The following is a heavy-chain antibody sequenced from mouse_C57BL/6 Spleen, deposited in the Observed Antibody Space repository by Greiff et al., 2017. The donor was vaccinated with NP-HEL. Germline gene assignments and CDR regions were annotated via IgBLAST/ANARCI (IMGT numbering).Heavy chain of an antibody. CDR2: IDPSDSYT. V-gene: IGHV1-69*01. Sequence: QVQLQQPGAELVMPGASVKLSCKASGYTFTSYWMHWVKQRPGQGLEWIGEIDPSDSYTNYNQKFKGKSTLTVDKSSSTAYMQLSSLTYEDSAVYYCARGYYGSVFAYWGQGTLVTVSA. CDR1: GYTFTSYW. CDR3: ARGYYGSVFAY. D-gene: IGHD1-1*01. J-gene: IGHJ3*01.